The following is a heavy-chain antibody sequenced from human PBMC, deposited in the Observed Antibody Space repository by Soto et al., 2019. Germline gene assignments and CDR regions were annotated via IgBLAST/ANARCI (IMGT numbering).Heavy chain of an antibody. CDR2: IWYDGSNK. CDR3: ARERNGGFDY. J-gene: IGHJ4*02. D-gene: IGHD3-10*01. CDR1: GFTFSSYG. Sequence: QVQLVESXXXXXXXXXXLRLSCAASGFTFSSYGMHWVRQAPGKGLEWVAVIWYDGSNKYYADSVKGRFTISRDNSKNTLYLQMNSLRAEDTAVYYCARERNGGFDYWGQGTLVTVSS. V-gene: IGHV3-33*01.